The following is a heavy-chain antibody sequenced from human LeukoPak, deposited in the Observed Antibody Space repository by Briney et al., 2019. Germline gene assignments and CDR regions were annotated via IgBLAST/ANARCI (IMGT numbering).Heavy chain of an antibody. D-gene: IGHD3-9*01. J-gene: IGHJ4*02. Sequence: GRSLRLSCAASGFTFSTYGMHWVRQAPGKGLEWVAFIWYDGSNKYYADSVKGRFTISRDNSKNTLYLQMNSLRAEDTAVYYCAKTKNVLRYFDWLSDPLYYFDYWGQGTLVTVSS. CDR1: GFTFSTYG. CDR3: AKTKNVLRYFDWLSDPLYYFDY. V-gene: IGHV3-33*06. CDR2: IWYDGSNK.